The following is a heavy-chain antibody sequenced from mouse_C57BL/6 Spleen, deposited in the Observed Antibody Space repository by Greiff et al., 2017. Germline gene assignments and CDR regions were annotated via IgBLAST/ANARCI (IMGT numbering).Heavy chain of an antibody. CDR1: GYTFTEYT. J-gene: IGHJ2*01. V-gene: IGHV1-62-2*01. CDR3: ERHESYGSRGDYYFDY. Sequence: VQLQQSGAELVKPGASVKLSCKASGYTFTEYTIHWVKQRSGQGLEWIGWFYPGSGSIKYNEKFKDKATLTADKSASTVYMEISRLTSEDSAVYFCERHESYGSRGDYYFDYWGQGTTLTVSS. D-gene: IGHD1-1*01. CDR2: FYPGSGSI.